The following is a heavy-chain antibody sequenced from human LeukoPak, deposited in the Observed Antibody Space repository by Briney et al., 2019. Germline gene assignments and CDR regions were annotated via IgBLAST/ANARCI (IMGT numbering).Heavy chain of an antibody. CDR1: GFTVSSNY. J-gene: IGHJ6*02. CDR3: AREGYGSGSYYYYYGMDV. CDR2: IYSGGST. Sequence: PGGSLRLSCAASGFTVSSNYMSWVRQAPGKGLEWVSVIYSGGSTYYADSVKGRFTISRDNSKNTLYLQMNSLRAEDTAGYYCAREGYGSGSYYYYYGMDVWGQGTTVTVSS. V-gene: IGHV3-66*01. D-gene: IGHD3-10*01.